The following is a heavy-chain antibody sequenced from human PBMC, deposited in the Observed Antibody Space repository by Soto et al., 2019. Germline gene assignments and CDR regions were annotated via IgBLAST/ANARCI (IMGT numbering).Heavy chain of an antibody. D-gene: IGHD3-3*01. V-gene: IGHV3-30*18. CDR3: VKDHSHGVSKLFNYFES. CDR2: ISYDGSNK. J-gene: IGHJ4*02. Sequence: QVQLVESGGGVVQPGRSLXLSCXAXGFTLXSXXXXXXXXAXGKGLEWVAVISYDGSNKYYADSVKGRFTISRDNSKSTLFLQMDSLRAEDTAVYYCVKDHSHGVSKLFNYFESWGQGALVTVSS. CDR1: GFTLXSXX.